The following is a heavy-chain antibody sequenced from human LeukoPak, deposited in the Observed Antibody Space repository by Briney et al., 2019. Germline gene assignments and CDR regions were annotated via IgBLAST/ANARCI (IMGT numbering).Heavy chain of an antibody. J-gene: IGHJ4*02. CDR1: GFTFSIYT. Sequence: PGRSLRLSCAASGFTFSIYTMVWVRQPPGKGLEWVVVTSYDESNKHYADSVKGRFTISRDNSNNTLYLQMSSLRPEDTAVYYCARDWGVDSWGQGTLVTVSS. V-gene: IGHV3-30*03. CDR2: TSYDESNK. CDR3: ARDWGVDS. D-gene: IGHD3-10*01.